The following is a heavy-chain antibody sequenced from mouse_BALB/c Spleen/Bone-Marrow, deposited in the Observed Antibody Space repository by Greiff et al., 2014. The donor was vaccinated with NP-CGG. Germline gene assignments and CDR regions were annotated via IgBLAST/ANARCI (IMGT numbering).Heavy chain of an antibody. CDR1: GYTFTYYT. D-gene: IGHD2-2*01. CDR3: AREVYGSWFAY. Sequence: QVQLQQSGAELARPGASVKRSCKASGYTFTYYTMYWVKQRPGQGLEWIGYINPNSDYTNYNQKFKDKATLTADKSSSTAYMQLSSLTSEDSAVYYCAREVYGSWFAYWGQGTLVTVSA. CDR2: INPNSDYT. V-gene: IGHV1-4*01. J-gene: IGHJ3*01.